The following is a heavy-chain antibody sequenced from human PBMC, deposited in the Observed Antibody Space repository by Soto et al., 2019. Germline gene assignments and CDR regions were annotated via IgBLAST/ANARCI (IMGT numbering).Heavy chain of an antibody. V-gene: IGHV4-30-2*01. CDR2: IYHSGYT. J-gene: IGHJ6*02. D-gene: IGHD4-17*01. Sequence: SETLSLTCAVSGGSISSGGYSWSWIRQPPGKGLEWIGYIYHSGYTYSNPSLKSRVTISVDRSKNQFSLKLSSVTAADTAVYYCARAHYGDYGYGMAVWGQGTTVTVFS. CDR3: ARAHYGDYGYGMAV. CDR1: GGSISSGGYS.